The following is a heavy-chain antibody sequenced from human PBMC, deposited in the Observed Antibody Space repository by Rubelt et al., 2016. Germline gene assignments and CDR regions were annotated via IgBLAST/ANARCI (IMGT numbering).Heavy chain of an antibody. CDR2: ISTSGGTT. D-gene: IGHD3-10*01. CDR1: GFTFSCYA. Sequence: GQLLESGGGLGQPGGSLRLSCAASGFTFSCYAMSWVRQAPGKGLDWVSAISTSGGTTYYADSVKGRFTISRDNSRNTLYLQMNSLRAEDTAIFYCARDRYSGHGSGSYYASFNYWGQGILVTVSS. CDR3: ARDRYSGHGSGSYYASFNY. V-gene: IGHV3-23*01. J-gene: IGHJ4*02.